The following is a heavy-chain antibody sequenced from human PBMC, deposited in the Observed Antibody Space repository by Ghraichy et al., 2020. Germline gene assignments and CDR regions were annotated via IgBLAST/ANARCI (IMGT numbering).Heavy chain of an antibody. CDR2: ISANGGTT. D-gene: IGHD3-22*01. Sequence: GGSLRLSCAASGFTFSSYAMTWVRQAPGKGLECVSIISANGGTTYYADSVKGRFTISRDNSKNTLYLQMNGLRAEDTALYYCAKERDSSGYYSFRGDYYGMDVWGQGTTVTVSS. V-gene: IGHV3-23*01. CDR1: GFTFSSYA. J-gene: IGHJ6*02. CDR3: AKERDSSGYYSFRGDYYGMDV.